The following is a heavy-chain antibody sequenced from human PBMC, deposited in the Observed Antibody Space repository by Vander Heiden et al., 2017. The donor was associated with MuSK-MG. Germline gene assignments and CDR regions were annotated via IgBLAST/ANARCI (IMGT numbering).Heavy chain of an antibody. V-gene: IGHV4-39*01. J-gene: IGHJ6*02. CDR3: ARTMLYYDILTGDCWGGQGGMDV. CDR2: ST. D-gene: IGHD3-9*01. Sequence: STYYNPSLKSRVTISVDTSKNQFSLKLSSGTAADTAVYYCARTMLYYDILTGDCWGGQGGMDVWGQGTTVTVYS.